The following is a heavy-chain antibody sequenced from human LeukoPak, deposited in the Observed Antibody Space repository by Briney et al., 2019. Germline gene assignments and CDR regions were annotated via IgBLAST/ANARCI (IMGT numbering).Heavy chain of an antibody. CDR3: AKASDILTGYSFKWFDP. CDR2: ISGSGGST. J-gene: IGHJ5*02. V-gene: IGHV3-23*01. Sequence: GGSLRLSCAASGFTFSSYAMSWVRQAPGKGLEWVSAISGSGGSTYYADSVKGRFTISRDNSKNTPYLQMNSLRAEDTAVYYCAKASDILTGYSFKWFDPWGQGTLVTVSS. CDR1: GFTFSSYA. D-gene: IGHD3-9*01.